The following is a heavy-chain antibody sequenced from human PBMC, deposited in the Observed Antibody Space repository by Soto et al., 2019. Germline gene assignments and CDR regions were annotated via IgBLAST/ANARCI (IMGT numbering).Heavy chain of an antibody. CDR1: GDSFSSNSAA. Sequence: QTLSLTCAISGDSFSSNSAAWNWIRQSPSRGLEWLGRTYYRSKWYNDYAVSVKSRITINPDTSKNQFSLQLNSVTPEDTAVYYCARDLLLDYGDSDPRGGMDVWGQGTTVTVSS. CDR3: ARDLLLDYGDSDPRGGMDV. J-gene: IGHJ6*02. V-gene: IGHV6-1*01. D-gene: IGHD4-17*01. CDR2: TYYRSKWYN.